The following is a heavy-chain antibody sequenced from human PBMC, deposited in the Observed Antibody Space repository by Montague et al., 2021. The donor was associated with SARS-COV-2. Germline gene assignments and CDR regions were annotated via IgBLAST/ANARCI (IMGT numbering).Heavy chain of an antibody. D-gene: IGHD3/OR15-3a*01. V-gene: IGHV4-34*01. Sequence: SETLSLTCAVYGGSLSGYYWAWIRQTPAKGLEWIGEINHSGSTNYNPSLKSRLTISVDTSKKQFSLKLNSMTAADTAVYYCARGADYDFWRGFLRYNWFDPWGLGTPVTVSS. CDR3: ARGADYDFWRGFLRYNWFDP. CDR1: GGSLSGYY. CDR2: INHSGST. J-gene: IGHJ5*02.